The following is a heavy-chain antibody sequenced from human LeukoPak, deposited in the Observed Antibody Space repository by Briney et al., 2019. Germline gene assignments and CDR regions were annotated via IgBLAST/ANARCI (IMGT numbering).Heavy chain of an antibody. J-gene: IGHJ1*01. CDR1: GYTFTGYY. CDR2: INPNSGGT. V-gene: IGHV1-2*02. Sequence: ASVKVSCKASGYTFTGYYMHWVRQAPGQGLEWMGWINPNSGGTNYAQKFQGGVTMTRDTSISTAYMELSRLRSDDTAVYYCARDSIPRSIVVVTATLFQHWGQGTLVTVSS. CDR3: ARDSIPRSIVVVTATLFQH. D-gene: IGHD2-21*02.